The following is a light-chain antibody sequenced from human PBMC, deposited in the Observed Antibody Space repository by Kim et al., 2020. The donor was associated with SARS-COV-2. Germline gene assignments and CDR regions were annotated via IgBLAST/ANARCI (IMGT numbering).Light chain of an antibody. Sequence: QSALTQPASVSGSPGQSITVSCTGVSSDIGGVSSVSWYQQHPGKAPQLTIYDVTKRPSGVSSRFSGSTSGNTASLTISGLQAEDEAAYYCSSYVSKHYVFGTGTKVTVL. CDR3: SSYVSKHYV. V-gene: IGLV2-14*03. J-gene: IGLJ1*01. CDR1: SSDIGGVSS. CDR2: DVT.